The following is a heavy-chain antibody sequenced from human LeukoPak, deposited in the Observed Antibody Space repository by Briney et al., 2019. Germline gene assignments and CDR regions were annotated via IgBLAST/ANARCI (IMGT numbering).Heavy chain of an antibody. Sequence: GASVNVSCKASGYTFTTYAIHWARQAPGRSLEWMGRINAGNGDAKYSQNFHDRITITRDTSASTVYMELTSLRSEDTAVYYCGKSAPSGFDPWGQGALVTVSS. J-gene: IGHJ5*02. CDR3: GKSAPSGFDP. V-gene: IGHV1-3*01. CDR2: INAGNGDA. CDR1: GYTFTTYA.